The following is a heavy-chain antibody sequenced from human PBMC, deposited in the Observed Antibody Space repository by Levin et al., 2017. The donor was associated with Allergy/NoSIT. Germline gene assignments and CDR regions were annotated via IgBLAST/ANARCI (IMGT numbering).Heavy chain of an antibody. CDR1: GFTFSSYA. Sequence: PGGSLRLSCAASGFTFSSYAMSWVRQAPGKGLEWVSAISGSGGSTYYADSVKGRFTISRDNSKNTLYLQMNSLRAEDTAVYYCAKDAYYDILTGYIPVGYFDLWGRGTLVTVSS. J-gene: IGHJ2*01. V-gene: IGHV3-23*01. CDR2: ISGSGGST. D-gene: IGHD3-9*01. CDR3: AKDAYYDILTGYIPVGYFDL.